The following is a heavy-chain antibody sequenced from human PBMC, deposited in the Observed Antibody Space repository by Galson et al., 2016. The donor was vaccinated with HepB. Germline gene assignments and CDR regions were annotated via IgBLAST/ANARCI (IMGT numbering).Heavy chain of an antibody. V-gene: IGHV3-30*04. CDR3: ARDPTWGAPDYFDY. CDR2: ISHDGDTK. D-gene: IGHD1-26*01. J-gene: IGHJ4*02. Sequence: SLRLSCAASGFSFSDYAMTWVRQAPGKGLEWVSVISHDGDTKWYADSVKGRFTISRDGSRNTVYLQMNGLRAEDTAVYYCARDPTWGAPDYFDYWGQGTLVTVSS. CDR1: GFSFSDYA.